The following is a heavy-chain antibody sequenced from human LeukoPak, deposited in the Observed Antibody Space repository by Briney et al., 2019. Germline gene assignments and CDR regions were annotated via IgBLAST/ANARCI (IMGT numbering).Heavy chain of an antibody. CDR2: INYSGIT. D-gene: IGHD5-18*01. Sequence: SETLSLTCSVSGYSIRSGYQWGWIRQAPGKGLEWIGSINYSGITSYNPSLKSRVTISVDKSKNQFSLQLTSVTAADTAVYYCARSPTKRVTEDYWGRGTLVTVSS. CDR1: GYSIRSGYQ. CDR3: ARSPTKRVTEDY. V-gene: IGHV4-38-2*01. J-gene: IGHJ4*02.